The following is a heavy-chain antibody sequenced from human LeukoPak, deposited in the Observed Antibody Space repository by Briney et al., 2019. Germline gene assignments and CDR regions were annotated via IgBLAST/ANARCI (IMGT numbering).Heavy chain of an antibody. CDR1: GFTLSSYA. V-gene: IGHV3-23*01. Sequence: PGGSLRLSCAASGFTLSSYAMSWVRQAPGKGLEWVSAISGSGGSTYYADSVKGRFTISRDNSKNTLYLQMNSLRAEDTAVYYCVESRYYYGSGSYYNPLYFDYWGQGTLVTVSS. CDR2: ISGSGGST. CDR3: VESRYYYGSGSYYNPLYFDY. J-gene: IGHJ4*02. D-gene: IGHD3-10*01.